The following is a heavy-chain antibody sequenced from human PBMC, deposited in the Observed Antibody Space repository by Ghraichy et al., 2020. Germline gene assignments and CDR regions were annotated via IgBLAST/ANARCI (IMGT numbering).Heavy chain of an antibody. Sequence: GGSLRLSCKGSGYSFTNYWIGWVHQMPGKGLEWMGIIYPGDSDTRYSPSFQGQVTISADKSISTAYLQWSSLKASDTAMYYCARHSSGYYTYRDYWGQGTLVTVSS. CDR3: ARHSSGYYTYRDY. D-gene: IGHD3-22*01. CDR2: IYPGDSDT. CDR1: GYSFTNYW. J-gene: IGHJ4*02. V-gene: IGHV5-51*07.